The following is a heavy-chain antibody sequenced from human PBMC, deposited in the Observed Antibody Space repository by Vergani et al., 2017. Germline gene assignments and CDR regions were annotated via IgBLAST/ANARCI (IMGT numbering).Heavy chain of an antibody. D-gene: IGHD3-16*01. CDR1: GFTFNQYG. V-gene: IGHV3-33*01. CDR3: ARDVRLFYTRFDP. CDR2: NWYDGNNK. J-gene: IGHJ5*02. Sequence: QVQLVESGGGVVQPGRSLRLSCAASGFTFNQYGMHWVRQAPGKGLEWVAVNWYDGNNKQYADSVKGRFTISRDNSKSTMYLQMNSLRDEDTGVYYCARDVRLFYTRFDPWGQGTLVTVSS.